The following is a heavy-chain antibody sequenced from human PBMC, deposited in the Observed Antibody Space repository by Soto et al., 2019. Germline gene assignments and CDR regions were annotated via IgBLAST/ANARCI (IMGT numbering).Heavy chain of an antibody. CDR3: AKDNAGRIQLWSVEGPYYYGMDV. Sequence: PGGSLRLSCAASGFTFSSYAMSWVRQAPGKGLEWVSAISGSGGSTYYADSVKGRFTISRDNSKNTLYLQMNSLRAEDTAVYYCAKDNAGRIQLWSVEGPYYYGMDVWGQGTTVTVSS. V-gene: IGHV3-23*01. J-gene: IGHJ6*02. D-gene: IGHD5-18*01. CDR2: ISGSGGST. CDR1: GFTFSSYA.